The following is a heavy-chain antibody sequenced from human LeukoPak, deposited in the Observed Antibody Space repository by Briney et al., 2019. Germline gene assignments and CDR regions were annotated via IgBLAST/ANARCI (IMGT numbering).Heavy chain of an antibody. D-gene: IGHD3-10*02. J-gene: IGHJ5*02. CDR3: ARSDNYVWFDP. Sequence: SETLSLTCAVSGGSISSSDWWGWVRQPPGKGLEWIGEVYHSGSTKHNPSLMSRVTMSVDKSKNQFSLRLSSVTAADTAVYYCARSDNYVWFDPWGQGTLVTVSS. CDR2: VYHSGST. V-gene: IGHV4-4*02. CDR1: GGSISSSDW.